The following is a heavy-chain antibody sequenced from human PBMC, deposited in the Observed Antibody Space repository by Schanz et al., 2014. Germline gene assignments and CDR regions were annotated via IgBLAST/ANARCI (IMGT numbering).Heavy chain of an antibody. Sequence: VQLVESGGGVVQPGRSLRLSCAASGFTFSTYWMSWVRQAPGKGLEWVANIKQDESERSYVDSVKGRFTISRDNAKNSLFLLMSSLRAEDSAVYYCARGARQYSGSYSPSDYWGQGTLVTVSS. CDR2: IKQDESER. D-gene: IGHD1-26*01. V-gene: IGHV3-7*01. CDR3: ARGARQYSGSYSPSDY. CDR1: GFTFSTYW. J-gene: IGHJ4*02.